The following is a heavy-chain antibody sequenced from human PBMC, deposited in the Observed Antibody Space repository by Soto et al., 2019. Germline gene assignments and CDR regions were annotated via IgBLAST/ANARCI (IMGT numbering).Heavy chain of an antibody. Sequence: QVQLQESGPGLVKPSETLSLTCTVSGGSFKSGNYSWSWIRQPPGKGLEWMGYVYHTGRTSYNPSLKSLVSISMDTFKNQFSLNLDSVTAADTAVYFCARDFAYLVSWGQVTLVTVSS. CDR3: ARDFAYLVS. V-gene: IGHV4-61*01. CDR2: VYHTGRT. D-gene: IGHD3-3*01. CDR1: GGSFKSGNYS. J-gene: IGHJ4*02.